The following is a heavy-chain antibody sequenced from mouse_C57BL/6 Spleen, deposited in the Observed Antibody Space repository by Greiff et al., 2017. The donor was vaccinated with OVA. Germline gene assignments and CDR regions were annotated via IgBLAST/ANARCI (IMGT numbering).Heavy chain of an antibody. CDR2: ISSGGSYT. D-gene: IGHD1-1*01. Sequence: EVKLVESGGDLVKPGGSLKLSCAASGFTFSSYGMSWVRQTPDKRLEWVATISSGGSYTYYPDSVKGRFTISRDNAKNTLYLQMSSLKSEDTAMYYCARRHYYGSSYYFDYWGQGTTLTVSS. V-gene: IGHV5-6*02. CDR3: ARRHYYGSSYYFDY. CDR1: GFTFSSYG. J-gene: IGHJ2*01.